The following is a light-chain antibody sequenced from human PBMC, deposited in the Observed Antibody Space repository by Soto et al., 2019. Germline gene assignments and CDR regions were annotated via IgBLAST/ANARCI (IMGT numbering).Light chain of an antibody. CDR3: QKYYSYPPF. Sequence: AIRMTQSPSSLSASTGDRVTITCRASQGISSYLAWYQQKPGKAPKLLIYAASTLQSGVPSRFSGSGSGTDFTLTISCLQSEDFATYYCQKYYSYPPFFGGGTKVEIK. CDR2: AAS. CDR1: QGISSY. V-gene: IGKV1-8*01. J-gene: IGKJ4*01.